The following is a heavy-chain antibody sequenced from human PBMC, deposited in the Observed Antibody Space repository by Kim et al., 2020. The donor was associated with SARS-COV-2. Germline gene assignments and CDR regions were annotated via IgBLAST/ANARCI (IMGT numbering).Heavy chain of an antibody. CDR2: SSYI. J-gene: IGHJ6*02. Sequence: SSYIDYADSGKGRFNISRDNAKNSLYMQRNSLRAEDTAVYYCARDERDVWGQGTTVTVSS. V-gene: IGHV3-21*01. CDR3: ARDERDV. D-gene: IGHD1-1*01.